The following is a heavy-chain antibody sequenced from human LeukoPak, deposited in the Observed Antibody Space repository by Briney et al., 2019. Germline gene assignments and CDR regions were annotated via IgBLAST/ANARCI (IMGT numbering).Heavy chain of an antibody. D-gene: IGHD3-22*01. CDR2: INWNGGST. CDR1: GFAFDDYG. CDR3: ATVYDSSGGPDDY. V-gene: IGHV3-20*04. J-gene: IGHJ4*02. Sequence: PGGSLRLSCAASGFAFDDYGMSWVRQAPGKGLEWVSGINWNGGSTGYADSVKGRFTISRDNAKNSLYPQMNSLRAEDTALYYCATVYDSSGGPDDYWGQGTLVTVSS.